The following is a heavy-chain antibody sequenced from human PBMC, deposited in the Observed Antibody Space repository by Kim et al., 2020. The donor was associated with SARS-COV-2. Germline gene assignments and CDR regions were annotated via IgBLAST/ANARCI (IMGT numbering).Heavy chain of an antibody. Sequence: GGSLRLSCAASGFTFSSYAMHWVRQAPGKGLEWVSGISYDGSNKYYADSVKGRFTISRDNSKNTLYLQMNSLRAEDTAVYYCARDGRDGYNRGAFDYWGQGTLVPVSS. D-gene: IGHD5-12*01. J-gene: IGHJ4*02. CDR1: GFTFSSYA. V-gene: IGHV3-30-3*01. CDR2: ISYDGSNK. CDR3: ARDGRDGYNRGAFDY.